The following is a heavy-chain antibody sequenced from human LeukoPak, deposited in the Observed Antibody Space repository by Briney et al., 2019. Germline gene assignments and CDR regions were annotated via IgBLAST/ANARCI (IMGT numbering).Heavy chain of an antibody. CDR3: ASTPFVWGSYRYRVGYYMDV. CDR1: GGSFSGYY. CDR2: INHSGGT. V-gene: IGHV4-34*01. J-gene: IGHJ6*03. D-gene: IGHD3-16*02. Sequence: SETLSLTCAVYGGSFSGYYWSWIRQPPGKGLEWIGEINHSGGTKYNPSLKSRVTISVDTSKNQFSLKLSSVTAADTAVYYCASTPFVWGSYRYRVGYYMDVWGKGTTVTISS.